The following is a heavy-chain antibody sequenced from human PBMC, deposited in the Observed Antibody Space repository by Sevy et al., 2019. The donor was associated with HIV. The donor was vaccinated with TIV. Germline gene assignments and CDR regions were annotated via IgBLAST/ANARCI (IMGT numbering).Heavy chain of an antibody. CDR1: GGSISSGGYS. V-gene: IGHV4-30-2*01. CDR3: ATGEYGSSSPDY. D-gene: IGHD6-6*01. Sequence: SETLSLTCAVSGGSISSGGYSWNWIRQPPGKGLEWIGFIYHGGTTYYNPSLKSRVTISVDRSRNQFSLKLSSVTAADTAVYYGATGEYGSSSPDYWGQGTLVTVSS. J-gene: IGHJ4*02. CDR2: IYHGGTT.